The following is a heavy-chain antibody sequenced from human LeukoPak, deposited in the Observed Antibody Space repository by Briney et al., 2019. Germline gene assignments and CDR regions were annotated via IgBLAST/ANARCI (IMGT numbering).Heavy chain of an antibody. CDR1: GFTFTSYG. V-gene: IGHV3-30*02. Sequence: PGGSLRLSCAASGFTFTSYGMHWVRQAPGKGLEWVAFIQYDGSNKYYADSVKGRFTISRDNAKNSLYLQMNSLRAEDTAVYYCAREGYFYDSSGYYLSEGFDYWGQGTLVTVSS. CDR3: AREGYFYDSSGYYLSEGFDY. CDR2: IQYDGSNK. J-gene: IGHJ4*02. D-gene: IGHD3-22*01.